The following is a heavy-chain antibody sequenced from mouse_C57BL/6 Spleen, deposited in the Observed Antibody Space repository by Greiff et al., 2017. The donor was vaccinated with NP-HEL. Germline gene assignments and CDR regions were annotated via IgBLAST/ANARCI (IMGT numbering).Heavy chain of an antibody. CDR3: ARWGYYSNYVDAY. J-gene: IGHJ3*01. V-gene: IGHV1-50*01. Sequence: QVQLQQPGAELVKPGASVKLSCKASGYTFTSYWMQWVKQRPGQGLEWIGEIDPSDSYTNYNQKFKGKATLTVDTSSSTAYMQLSSLTSEDSAVYYCARWGYYSNYVDAYWGQGTLVTVSA. CDR1: GYTFTSYW. CDR2: IDPSDSYT. D-gene: IGHD2-5*01.